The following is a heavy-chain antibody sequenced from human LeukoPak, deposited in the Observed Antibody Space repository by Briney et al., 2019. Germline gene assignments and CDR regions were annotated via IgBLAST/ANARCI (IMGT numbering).Heavy chain of an antibody. CDR3: ARGGVGCFDY. Sequence: GGSLRLSCAASGFTFSDYWIHWVRQAPGKGLVWVSHINSDGSSATYADSVKGRLTTPRDNAKNTVYLQMNSLRAEDTAVYYCARGGVGCFDYWGQGALVTVSS. J-gene: IGHJ4*02. CDR1: GFTFSDYW. CDR2: INSDGSSA. D-gene: IGHD6-19*01. V-gene: IGHV3-74*01.